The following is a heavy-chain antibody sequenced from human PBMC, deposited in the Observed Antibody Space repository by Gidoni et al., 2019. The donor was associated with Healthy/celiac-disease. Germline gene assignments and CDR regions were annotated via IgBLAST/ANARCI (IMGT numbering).Heavy chain of an antibody. J-gene: IGHJ6*02. CDR3: ARGTPALQYYYYGMDV. CDR1: GGTSSSYA. V-gene: IGHV1-69*01. D-gene: IGHD2-2*01. Sequence: QVQLVQSGAEVTKPGSSVKVSCKASGGTSSSYAISWVRQAPGQGLEWMGGIIPIFGTANYAQKFQGRVTITADESTSTAYMELSSLRSEDTAVYYCARGTPALQYYYYGMDVWGQGTTVTVSS. CDR2: IIPIFGTA.